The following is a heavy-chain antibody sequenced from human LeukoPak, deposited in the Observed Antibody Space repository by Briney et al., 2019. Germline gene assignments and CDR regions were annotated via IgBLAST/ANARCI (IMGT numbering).Heavy chain of an antibody. V-gene: IGHV4-38-2*02. Sequence: PSETLSLTCTVSGYSISSGYYWGWIRQPPGKGLEWIGSIYHSGSTYYNPSLKSRVTISVDTSKNQFSLKLSSVTAADTAVYYCASYGGETGWRYYFDYWGQGTLVTVSS. CDR3: ASYGGETGWRYYFDY. J-gene: IGHJ4*02. CDR2: IYHSGST. D-gene: IGHD4-23*01. CDR1: GYSISSGYY.